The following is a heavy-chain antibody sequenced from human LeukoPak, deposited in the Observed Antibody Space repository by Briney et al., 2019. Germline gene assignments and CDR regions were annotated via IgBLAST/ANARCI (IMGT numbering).Heavy chain of an antibody. J-gene: IGHJ5*02. Sequence: GGSLRLSCAASGFTFSSYSMNRVRQAPGKGLEWVSSISSSSSYIYYADSVKGRFTISRDNAKNSLYLQMNSLRAEDTAVYYCARDLHPITMVRRQPWGQGTLVTVSS. CDR1: GFTFSSYS. V-gene: IGHV3-21*01. CDR2: ISSSSSYI. D-gene: IGHD3-10*01. CDR3: ARDLHPITMVRRQP.